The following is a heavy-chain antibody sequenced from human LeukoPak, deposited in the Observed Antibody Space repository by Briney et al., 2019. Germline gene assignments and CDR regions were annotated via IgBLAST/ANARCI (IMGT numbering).Heavy chain of an antibody. J-gene: IGHJ4*02. V-gene: IGHV4-34*01. CDR2: INHSGST. D-gene: IGHD3-10*01. Sequence: PSETLSLTCAVSGGSLSGYYWTWIRQPPGKGLEWTGEINHSGSTNYNPSLKSRVTISVDTSKNQFSLKLSSVTAADTAVYYCARGWFGELIGWGQGTLVTVSS. CDR3: ARGWFGELIG. CDR1: GGSLSGYY.